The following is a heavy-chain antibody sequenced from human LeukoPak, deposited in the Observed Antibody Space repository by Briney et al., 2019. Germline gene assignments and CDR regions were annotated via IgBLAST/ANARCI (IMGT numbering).Heavy chain of an antibody. CDR1: GGSISSSSYY. V-gene: IGHV4-39*01. Sequence: SETLSLTCTVSGGSISSSSYYWGWIRQPPGKGLDWIGSIYYSGSTYYNPSLKSRVTISVDTSKNQFSLKLSSVTAADTAVYYCARLGYATANFDYWGQGTLVTVSS. J-gene: IGHJ4*02. CDR3: ARLGYATANFDY. D-gene: IGHD2-21*02. CDR2: IYYSGST.